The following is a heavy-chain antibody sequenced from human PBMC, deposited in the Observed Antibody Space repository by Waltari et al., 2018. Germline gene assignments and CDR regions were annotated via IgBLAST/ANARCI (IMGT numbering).Heavy chain of an antibody. D-gene: IGHD6-19*01. V-gene: IGHV3-21*01. CDR1: GFKFSDYA. CDR3: AREGAEQWVVEDYGMDV. Sequence: GFKFSDYAMNWVRQAPGKGLEWVSSIGSSSSFMDYADSVRGRFTVSRDNAKNTLYLQMDTLRAEDTAVYYCAREGAEQWVVEDYGMDVWGQGTTVTVS. CDR2: IGSSSSFM. J-gene: IGHJ6*02.